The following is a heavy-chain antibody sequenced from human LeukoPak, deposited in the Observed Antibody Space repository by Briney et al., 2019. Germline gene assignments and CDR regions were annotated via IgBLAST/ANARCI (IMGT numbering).Heavy chain of an antibody. J-gene: IGHJ4*02. D-gene: IGHD2-2*02. CDR3: ATEVLSIPAAIWSPGY. V-gene: IGHV3-30-3*01. CDR1: GFTFSSYA. CDR2: ISYDGSNK. Sequence: PGGSLRLSCAASGFTFSSYAMSWVRQAPGKGLEWVAVISYDGSNKYYADSVKGRFTISRDNSKNTLYLQMNSLRAEDTAVYYCATEVLSIPAAIWSPGYWGQGTLVTVSS.